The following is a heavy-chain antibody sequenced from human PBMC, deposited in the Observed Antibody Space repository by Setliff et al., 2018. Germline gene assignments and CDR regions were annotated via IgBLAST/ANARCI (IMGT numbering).Heavy chain of an antibody. Sequence: PSETLSLTCTVSGGSISSSNWWSWVRQPPGKGLEWIGEIYHSGSTNYNPSLKSRVTISVDKSKNQFSLKLGSVTAADTAVYYCARVKEKLVLHAFDIWGQGTLVTVSS. CDR1: GGSISSSNW. CDR3: ARVKEKLVLHAFDI. CDR2: IYHSGST. V-gene: IGHV4-4*02. D-gene: IGHD3-16*01. J-gene: IGHJ3*02.